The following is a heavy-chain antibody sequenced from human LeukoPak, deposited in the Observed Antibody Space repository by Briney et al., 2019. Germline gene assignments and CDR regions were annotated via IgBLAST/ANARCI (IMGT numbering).Heavy chain of an antibody. Sequence: PGGSLRLSCAASGFTFSSYEMNWVRQDPGKGLEWVSYISSSGSTIYYADSVKGRFTISRDNAKNSLYLQMNSLRAEDTAVYYCASQTGYCSSTSCSVDYWGQGTLVTVSS. D-gene: IGHD2-2*01. CDR2: ISSSGSTI. V-gene: IGHV3-48*03. CDR3: ASQTGYCSSTSCSVDY. CDR1: GFTFSSYE. J-gene: IGHJ4*02.